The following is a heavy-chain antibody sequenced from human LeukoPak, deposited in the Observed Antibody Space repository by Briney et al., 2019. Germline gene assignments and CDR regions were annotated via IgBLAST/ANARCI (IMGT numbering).Heavy chain of an antibody. CDR2: IYHGGTT. CDR1: GGSVSSGGYS. J-gene: IGHJ4*02. V-gene: IGHV4-30-2*05. Sequence: PSETLSLTCAVSGGSVSSGGYSWTWIRQPPGKGLEWIGYIYHGGTTYYKPSLKSRVSMSIDTSRNEFSLKLTSVTAADTAVYYCAREFHYWGQGNLVTVSS. CDR3: AREFHY.